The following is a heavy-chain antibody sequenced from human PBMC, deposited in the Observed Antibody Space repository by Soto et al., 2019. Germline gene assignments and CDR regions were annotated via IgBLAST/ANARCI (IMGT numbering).Heavy chain of an antibody. Sequence: EVQLLESGGGLVQPGGSLRLSCAASGFTFSSYAMSWVRQAPGKGLEWVSAISGSGGSTYYADSVKGRFTISRDNSKNQLYLQMNSLRAEDTAVHYCAKGRGYCSSTSCYVGSDYWGQGTLVTVSS. D-gene: IGHD2-2*01. V-gene: IGHV3-23*01. CDR2: ISGSGGST. CDR3: AKGRGYCSSTSCYVGSDY. CDR1: GFTFSSYA. J-gene: IGHJ4*02.